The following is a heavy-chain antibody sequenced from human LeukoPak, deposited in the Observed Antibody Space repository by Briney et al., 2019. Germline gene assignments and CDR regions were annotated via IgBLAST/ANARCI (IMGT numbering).Heavy chain of an antibody. CDR3: ARDGESSSWYVSFCYFDY. CDR1: GGTFSSYG. Sequence: GASVKVSCKASGGTFSSYGISWVRQAPGQGLEWMGWISAYNGNTNYAQKLQGRVTMTTDTSTSTAYMELRSLRSDDTAVYYCARDGESSSWYVSFCYFDYWGQGTLVTVSS. J-gene: IGHJ4*02. D-gene: IGHD6-13*01. CDR2: ISAYNGNT. V-gene: IGHV1-18*01.